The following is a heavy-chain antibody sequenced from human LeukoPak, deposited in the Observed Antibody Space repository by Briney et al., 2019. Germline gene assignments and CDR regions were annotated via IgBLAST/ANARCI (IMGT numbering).Heavy chain of an antibody. CDR2: ISWNSDDL. D-gene: IGHD4-17*01. J-gene: IGHJ2*01. CDR1: GFDLVDYA. V-gene: IGHV3-9*03. CDR3: AKSLSRTTNWYFDL. Sequence: GGSLRLSCVVSGFDLVDYAMHWVRQAPGKGLEWVSGISWNSDDLDYADSVKGRFTTSRDNAKNSLYLQMNSLRADDMALYYCAKSLSRTTNWYFDLWGRGTLVTVSS.